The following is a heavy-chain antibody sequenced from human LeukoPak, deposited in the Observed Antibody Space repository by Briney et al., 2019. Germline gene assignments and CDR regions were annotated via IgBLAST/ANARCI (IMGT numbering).Heavy chain of an antibody. CDR2: IIPIFGTA. V-gene: IGHV1-69*05. CDR1: GYIFTNYG. J-gene: IGHJ4*02. CDR3: ARSDSGSYFEFDY. Sequence: GASVKVSCKASGYIFTNYGINWVRQAPGQGLEWMGRIIPIFGTANYAQKFQGRVTITTDESTSTAYMELSSLRSEDTAVYYCARSDSGSYFEFDYWGQGTLVTVSS. D-gene: IGHD1-26*01.